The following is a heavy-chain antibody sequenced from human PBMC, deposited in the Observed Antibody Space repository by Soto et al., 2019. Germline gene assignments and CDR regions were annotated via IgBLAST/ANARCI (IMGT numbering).Heavy chain of an antibody. CDR2: ISGSGGST. Sequence: GGSLRLSCAASGFTFTRYSMNWVRQAPGKGLEWVSAISGSGGSTYYADSVKGRFTISRDNSKNTLYLQMNSLRAEDTAVYYCAKEDKFGGNHAFDIWGQGTMVTVSS. V-gene: IGHV3-23*01. CDR1: GFTFTRYS. CDR3: AKEDKFGGNHAFDI. D-gene: IGHD3-10*01. J-gene: IGHJ3*02.